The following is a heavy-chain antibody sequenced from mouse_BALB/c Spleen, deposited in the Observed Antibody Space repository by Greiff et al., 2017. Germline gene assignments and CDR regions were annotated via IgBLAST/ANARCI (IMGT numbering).Heavy chain of an antibody. CDR3: ARELGRDAMDY. D-gene: IGHD4-1*01. Sequence: QVQLQQSGAELVRPGTSVKISCKASGYTFTNYWLGWVKQRPGHGLEWIGDIYPGGGYTNYNEKFKGKATLTADTSSSTAYMQLSSLTSEDSAVYFCARELGRDAMDYWGQGTSVTVSS. V-gene: IGHV1-63*02. CDR1: GYTFTNYW. J-gene: IGHJ4*01. CDR2: IYPGGGYT.